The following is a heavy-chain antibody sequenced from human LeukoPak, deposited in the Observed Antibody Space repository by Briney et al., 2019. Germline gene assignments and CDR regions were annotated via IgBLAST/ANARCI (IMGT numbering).Heavy chain of an antibody. Sequence: GASVKVSCKVSGYTLTELSMHWVRQAPGKGLEWMGGFDPEDGETIYAQKFQGRVTMTEDTSTDTAYMELSSLRSQDTAVYYWATDRWFGGILDYWGPGTLVTVSS. D-gene: IGHD3-10*01. V-gene: IGHV1-24*01. CDR1: GYTLTELS. J-gene: IGHJ4*02. CDR3: ATDRWFGGILDY. CDR2: FDPEDGET.